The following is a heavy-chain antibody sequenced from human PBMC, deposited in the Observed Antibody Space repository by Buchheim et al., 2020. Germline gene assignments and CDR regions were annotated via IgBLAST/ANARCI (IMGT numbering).Heavy chain of an antibody. Sequence: EVQLLESGGGLVQPGGSLRLSCAASGFTFSSYAMSWVRQAPGKGLEWVSAISGSGGSTYYAESVKGRFTISRDNSKNTLYLQMNSLRAEDTAVYYCAKSGEYYDFWSGAYYFDYWGQGTL. CDR1: GFTFSSYA. CDR3: AKSGEYYDFWSGAYYFDY. V-gene: IGHV3-23*01. CDR2: ISGSGGST. J-gene: IGHJ4*02. D-gene: IGHD3-3*01.